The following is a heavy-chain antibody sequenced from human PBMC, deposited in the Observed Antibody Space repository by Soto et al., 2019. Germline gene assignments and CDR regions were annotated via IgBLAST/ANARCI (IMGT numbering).Heavy chain of an antibody. CDR3: AHRYCNSTSCYWFDY. V-gene: IGHV2-5*02. CDR1: GFSLSTSGVG. J-gene: IGHJ4*02. D-gene: IGHD2-2*01. Sequence: SGPTLVNPTQTLTLTCTFSGFSLSTSGVGVGWIRQPPGKALEWLALIYWDDDKRYSPSLKSRLTITKDTSRNQVVLIMTNVDPVDTATYYCAHRYCNSTSCYWFDYWGRGTLVTVSS. CDR2: IYWDDDK.